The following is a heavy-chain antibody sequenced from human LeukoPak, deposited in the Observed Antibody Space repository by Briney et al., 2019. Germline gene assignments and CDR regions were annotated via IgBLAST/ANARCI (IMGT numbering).Heavy chain of an antibody. CDR1: GGSFSGYY. CDR2: INHSGST. J-gene: IGHJ5*02. V-gene: IGHV4-34*01. Sequence: SETLSLTCAVYGGSFSGYYWSWIRQPPGKGLEWIGEINHSGSTNYNPSLKSRVTISVDTSKSQFSLKLSSVTAADTAVYYCARGGGYYGSGSPKNWFDPWGQGTLVTVSS. D-gene: IGHD3-10*01. CDR3: ARGGGYYGSGSPKNWFDP.